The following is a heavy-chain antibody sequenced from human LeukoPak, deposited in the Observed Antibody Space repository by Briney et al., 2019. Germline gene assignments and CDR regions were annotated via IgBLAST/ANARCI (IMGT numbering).Heavy chain of an antibody. CDR1: GGSTSSTGYS. D-gene: IGHD6-6*01. CDR3: ARESRQEYSSWGFFDY. J-gene: IGHJ4*02. CDR2: TSFTGST. V-gene: IGHV4-30-4*07. Sequence: SETLSLTCAVSGGSTSSTGYSWRWIRQAPGKGLEWIGYTSFTGSTYSHPSLKSRVTISVDTSKNQFSLKLTSVTAADTAVYYCARESRQEYSSWGFFDYWGQGTLVTVSS.